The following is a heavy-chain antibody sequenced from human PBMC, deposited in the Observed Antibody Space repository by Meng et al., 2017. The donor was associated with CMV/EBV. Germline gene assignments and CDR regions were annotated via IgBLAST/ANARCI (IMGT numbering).Heavy chain of an antibody. Sequence: SQTLSLTCAVYGGSFSGYYWSWIRQPPGKGLEWIGEINHSGSTNYNPSLKSRVTISVDTSKNQFSLKLSSVTAEDTAVYYCARGAIYCSGGSCYSGKSDYWGQGTLVTVSS. CDR2: INHSGST. D-gene: IGHD2-15*01. J-gene: IGHJ4*02. CDR3: ARGAIYCSGGSCYSGKSDY. V-gene: IGHV4-34*01. CDR1: GGSFSGYY.